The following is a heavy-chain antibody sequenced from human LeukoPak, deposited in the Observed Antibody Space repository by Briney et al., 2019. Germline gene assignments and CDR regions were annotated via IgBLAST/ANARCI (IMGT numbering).Heavy chain of an antibody. D-gene: IGHD1-26*01. V-gene: IGHV1-2*02. J-gene: IGHJ4*02. Sequence: ASVKVSCKTSGYTFSDYYTHWVRQAPGQGLEWMGWINPNSAATNYARRFQGRVTMTRDTSISTAYMELSRLTSDDTAVYYCARIRGGNNYHFDFWGQGTLVTVSS. CDR2: INPNSAAT. CDR3: ARIRGGNNYHFDF. CDR1: GYTFSDYY.